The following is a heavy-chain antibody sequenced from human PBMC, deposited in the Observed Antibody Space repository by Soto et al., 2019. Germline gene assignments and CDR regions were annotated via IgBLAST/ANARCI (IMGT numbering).Heavy chain of an antibody. J-gene: IGHJ4*02. Sequence: QVQLVQSGAEVKKPGASVKVSCKASGYTFTSYYMHWVRQAPGQGLEWMGIINPSGGSTSYAQKFHGRVTMTSDTSTSTVFMELSSLRSDDTAVYYCAGISRGYTDYWGQGTLVTVSS. CDR3: AGISRGYTDY. D-gene: IGHD5-12*01. V-gene: IGHV1-46*01. CDR1: GYTFTSYY. CDR2: INPSGGST.